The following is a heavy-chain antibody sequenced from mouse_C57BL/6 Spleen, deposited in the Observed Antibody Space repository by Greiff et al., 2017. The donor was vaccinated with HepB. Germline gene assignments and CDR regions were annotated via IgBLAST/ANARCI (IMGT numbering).Heavy chain of an antibody. CDR3: ATELRRLAY. Sequence: VQLQQSGAELVKPGASVKLSCTASGFNITSYCMQWVKQRPGQGLEWIGGIDPYDGDTKYNQKFQGKATMTADTSSSTAYLQLSSLTSEDSAVYYCATELRRLAYWGQGTPVTVSA. CDR2: IDPYDGDT. J-gene: IGHJ3*01. V-gene: IGHV1-50*01. CDR1: GFNITSYC. D-gene: IGHD3-2*02.